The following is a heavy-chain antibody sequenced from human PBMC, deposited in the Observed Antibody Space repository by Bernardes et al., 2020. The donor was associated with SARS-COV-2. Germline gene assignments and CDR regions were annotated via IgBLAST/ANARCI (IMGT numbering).Heavy chain of an antibody. Sequence: LSLTCTVSGGSISSGGYYWSWIRPHPGKGLEWIGYIYYSGSTYYNPSLKSRVTISVDTSKNQFSLKLSSVTAADTAVYYCASNPSLTIFGVVGWFDPWGQGTLVTVSS. V-gene: IGHV4-31*03. CDR3: ASNPSLTIFGVVGWFDP. J-gene: IGHJ5*02. CDR2: IYYSGST. D-gene: IGHD3-3*01. CDR1: GGSISSGGYY.